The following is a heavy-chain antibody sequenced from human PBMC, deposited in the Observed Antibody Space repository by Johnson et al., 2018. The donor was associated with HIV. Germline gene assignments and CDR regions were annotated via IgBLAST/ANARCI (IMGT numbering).Heavy chain of an antibody. CDR1: GFTFSSYA. V-gene: IGHV3-23*04. CDR2: VSAGGDNT. J-gene: IGHJ3*01. CDR3: ARSMRGAFDV. Sequence: EVQLVESGGGLVKPGGSLRLSCAASGFTFSSYAMDWVRQTPGKGLAWVSAVSAGGDNTYYADSVDGRFTISRDNSKNTLYLQMNSLRAEDTAVYYCARSMRGAFDVWGQGTMVTVSS. D-gene: IGHD3-10*01.